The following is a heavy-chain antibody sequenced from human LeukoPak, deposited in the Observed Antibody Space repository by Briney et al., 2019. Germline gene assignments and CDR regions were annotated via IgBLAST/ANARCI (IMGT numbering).Heavy chain of an antibody. CDR1: GFTFTSYA. Sequence: GGSLRLSCAAPGFTFTSYAMSWVRQAPGKGLEWVSGLSGSGGTTYYADSVKGRFTISRDNSKNTLYLQMNSLRAEDTAVYYCARGAYCSGGSCYPDLDYWGQGTLVTVSS. CDR2: LSGSGGTT. D-gene: IGHD2-15*01. CDR3: ARGAYCSGGSCYPDLDY. J-gene: IGHJ4*02. V-gene: IGHV3-23*01.